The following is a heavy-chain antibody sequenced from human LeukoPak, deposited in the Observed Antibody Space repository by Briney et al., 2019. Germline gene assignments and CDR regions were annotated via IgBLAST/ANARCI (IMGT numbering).Heavy chain of an antibody. Sequence: SETLSLTCTVSGGSISSSGYYWGWIRQPPGKGLEWIGSIYYSVSTYYNPSLKSRVTISVDTSKNQFSLKLSSVAAADTAVYYCARDPTAAGKGAWFDPWGQGTLVTVSS. CDR3: ARDPTAAGKGAWFDP. J-gene: IGHJ5*02. D-gene: IGHD6-13*01. CDR2: IYYSVST. V-gene: IGHV4-39*02. CDR1: GGSISSSGYY.